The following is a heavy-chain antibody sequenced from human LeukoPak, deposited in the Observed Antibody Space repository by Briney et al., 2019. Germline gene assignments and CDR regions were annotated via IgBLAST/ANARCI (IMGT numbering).Heavy chain of an antibody. V-gene: IGHV3-7*03. CDR3: ASPAASGSHYSFDY. J-gene: IGHJ4*02. CDR2: IKQDGSEK. CDR1: GFTFSSYW. D-gene: IGHD3-10*01. Sequence: GGSLRLSCAASGFTFSSYWMSWVRQAPGKGLEWVANIKQDGSEKYYVDSVKGRFTISRDNAKNSLYLQMNSLRAEDTAVYYCASPAASGSHYSFDYWGQGTLVTVSS.